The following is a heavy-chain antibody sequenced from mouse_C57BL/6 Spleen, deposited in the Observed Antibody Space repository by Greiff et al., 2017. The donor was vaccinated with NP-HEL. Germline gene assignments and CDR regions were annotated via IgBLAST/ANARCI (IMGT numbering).Heavy chain of an antibody. J-gene: IGHJ3*01. CDR2: INYDGSST. V-gene: IGHV5-16*01. CDR3: AREYDYDGGLAY. D-gene: IGHD2-4*01. Sequence: EVMLVESEGGLVQPGSSMKLSCTASGFTFSDYYMAWVRQVPEKGLEWVANINYDGSSTYYLDSLKSRFIISRDNAKNILYLQMSSLKSEDTATYYWAREYDYDGGLAYWGQGTLVTVSA. CDR1: GFTFSDYY.